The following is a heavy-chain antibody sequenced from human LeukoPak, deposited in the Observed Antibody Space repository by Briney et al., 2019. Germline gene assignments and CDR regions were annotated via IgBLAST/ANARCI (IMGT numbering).Heavy chain of an antibody. Sequence: GGSLRLSCAASGFTFSDYYMSWIRQAPGKGLEWVSYISSSSSYTNYADSVKGRFTISRDNAKNSLYLQMNSLRAEDTAVYYCARVTMVRGVIITHYFDYWGQGTLVTVSS. D-gene: IGHD3-10*01. CDR3: ARVTMVRGVIITHYFDY. J-gene: IGHJ4*02. CDR2: ISSSSSYT. V-gene: IGHV3-11*05. CDR1: GFTFSDYY.